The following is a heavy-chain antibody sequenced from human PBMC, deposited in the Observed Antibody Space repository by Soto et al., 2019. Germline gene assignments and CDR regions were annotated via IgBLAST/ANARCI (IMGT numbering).Heavy chain of an antibody. CDR1: GGSISSYY. D-gene: IGHD1-1*01. Sequence: PSETLSLTCTVSGGSISSYYWSWIRQPPGKGLEWIGYIYYSGSTNYNPSLKSRVTISVDTSKNQFSLKMSSVIASDTAVYYCARLATRYYFDYWGQGTLVTVSS. J-gene: IGHJ4*02. CDR2: IYYSGST. V-gene: IGHV4-59*01. CDR3: ARLATRYYFDY.